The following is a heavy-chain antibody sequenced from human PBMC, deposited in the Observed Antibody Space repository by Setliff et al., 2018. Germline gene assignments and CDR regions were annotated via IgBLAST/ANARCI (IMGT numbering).Heavy chain of an antibody. V-gene: IGHV4-4*07. J-gene: IGHJ6*03. Sequence: PSETLSLTCTVSGGSISGYYWTWIRQPAGKGLEWIGRMYGSTIYNPSLSSRATISLDTSKNQFSLSLTSVTAADTAVYYCARMSGFQYMDVWGKGTTVTVSS. CDR1: GGSISGYY. D-gene: IGHD3-3*01. CDR3: ARMSGFQYMDV. CDR2: MYGST.